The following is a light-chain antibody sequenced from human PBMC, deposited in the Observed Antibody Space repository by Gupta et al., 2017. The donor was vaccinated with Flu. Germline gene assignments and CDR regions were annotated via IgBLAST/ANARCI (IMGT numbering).Light chain of an antibody. CDR2: GAS. CDR1: QSVSSNY. V-gene: IGKV3-20*01. CDR3: QQYGSSPSST. Sequence: EIVLTQSPGTLSLSPGERATLSCRASQSVSSNYLAWYQQKPGQAPRLLIYGASSRATGIPDRFRGSGSGTDFTLTISRLEPEDFAVYYCQQYGSSPSSTFGQGTKVEIK. J-gene: IGKJ1*01.